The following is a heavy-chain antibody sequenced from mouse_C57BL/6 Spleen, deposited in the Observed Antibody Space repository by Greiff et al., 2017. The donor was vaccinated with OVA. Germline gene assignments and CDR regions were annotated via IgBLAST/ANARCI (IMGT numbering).Heavy chain of an antibody. CDR2: IYPRSGNT. D-gene: IGHD1-1*01. CDR3: ASPNPQFITTVVAVSRYFDV. J-gene: IGHJ1*03. CDR1: GYTFTSYG. Sequence: QVQLQQSGAELARPGASVKLSCKASGYTFTSYGISWVKQRTGQGLEWIGEIYPRSGNTYYNEKFKGKATLTADKSSSTAYMELRSLTSEDSAVYFCASPNPQFITTVVAVSRYFDVWGTGTTVTVSS. V-gene: IGHV1-81*01.